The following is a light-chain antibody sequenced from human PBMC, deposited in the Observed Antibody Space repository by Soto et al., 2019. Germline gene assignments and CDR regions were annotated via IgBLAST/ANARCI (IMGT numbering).Light chain of an antibody. CDR1: QSLVHRDGNTY. CDR2: KVS. CDR3: MQGSHGPYT. J-gene: IGKJ2*01. V-gene: IGKV2-30*02. Sequence: DVVLTQSPLSLPVIFGQSASISCRSSQSLVHRDGNTYLNWFLQRPGQSPRRLIYKVSNRDSGVPDRFSGSGSGTDFTLKISRVEAEDVGLYYCMQGSHGPYTFGQGTKLEIK.